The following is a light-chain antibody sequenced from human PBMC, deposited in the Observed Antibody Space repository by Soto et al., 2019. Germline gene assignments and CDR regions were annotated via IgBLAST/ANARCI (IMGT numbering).Light chain of an antibody. V-gene: IGKV3-15*01. CDR1: QSVWSN. Sequence: EVVMTQFPATLSVSPGGRATLSCRASQSVWSNLAWYQQKPGQAPRLLIYGACTRATGVPAKFSGSGSGTEFTLTISSLQTEDFGVYYCQQYDNRSPLTFGGGTKVEI. CDR3: QQYDNRSPLT. CDR2: GAC. J-gene: IGKJ4*01.